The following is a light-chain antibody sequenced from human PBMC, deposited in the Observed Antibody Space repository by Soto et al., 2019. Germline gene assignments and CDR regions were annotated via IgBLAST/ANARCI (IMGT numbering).Light chain of an antibody. CDR1: SGHSNYA. CDR2: LNSDGSH. CDR3: QTWGSGIEV. V-gene: IGLV4-69*01. J-gene: IGLJ2*01. Sequence: QPVLTQSPSASASLGASVKLTCTLSSGHSNYAIAWHQQQSEKGPRYLMKLNSDGSHSKGDGIPDRFSGSSSGAERYLTIPSHQYEDEADYYCQTWGSGIEVFGGGTKLTVL.